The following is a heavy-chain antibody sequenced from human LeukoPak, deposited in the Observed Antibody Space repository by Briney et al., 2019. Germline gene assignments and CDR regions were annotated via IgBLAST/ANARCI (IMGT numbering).Heavy chain of an antibody. V-gene: IGHV3-23*01. D-gene: IGHD4-17*01. CDR1: GFTFSSYT. J-gene: IGHJ4*02. CDR3: AKERQTGDYFTSDF. CDR2: INGRGDST. Sequence: GVSLRLSCAASGFTFSSYTMSWVRQAPGKGLEWVSAINGRGDSTFYADSVKGQFTISRDDSKSTVYLQMNSLRADDTAVYYCAKERQTGDYFTSDFWGQGTLVTVSS.